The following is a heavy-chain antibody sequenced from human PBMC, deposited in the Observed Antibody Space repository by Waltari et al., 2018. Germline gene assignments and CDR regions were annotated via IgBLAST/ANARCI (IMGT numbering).Heavy chain of an antibody. D-gene: IGHD6-19*01. CDR1: GFACSKNW. CDR3: AASTAWYGTYFDY. J-gene: IGHJ4*02. Sequence: DVRLVESGGGLVQPGGSLRLSCSTSGFACSKNWMSWVRQAPGKGLEWVANIKEDGSEIYYVDSVKGRFTLSRDNTKNSLFLQMNSLKPDDTAVYYCAASTAWYGTYFDYWGQGSLVTVA. V-gene: IGHV3-7*03. CDR2: IKEDGSEI.